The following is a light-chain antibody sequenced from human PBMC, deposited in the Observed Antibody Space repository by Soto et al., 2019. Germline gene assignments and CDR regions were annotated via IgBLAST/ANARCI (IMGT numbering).Light chain of an antibody. CDR3: AAWDESPSGPWV. CDR2: RNN. V-gene: IGLV1-47*01. J-gene: IGLJ3*02. CDR1: SSNIGSNY. Sequence: QSVLTQPPSASGTPGQRVTISCSGSSSNIGSNYVYWYQQLPGTAPKLLFYRNNQRPSGVPDRFSDSKSGTSASRAISGLRSEDEADYYCAAWDESPSGPWVFGGGTKLTVL.